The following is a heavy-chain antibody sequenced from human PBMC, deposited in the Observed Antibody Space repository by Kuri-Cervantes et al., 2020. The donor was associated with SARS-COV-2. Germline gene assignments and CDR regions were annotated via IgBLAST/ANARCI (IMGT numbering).Heavy chain of an antibody. D-gene: IGHD2-2*01. J-gene: IGHJ4*02. CDR3: ASLGYAGDLSPPFDY. CDR2: INPSGGST. V-gene: IGHV1-46*01. Sequence: ASGKVSCKASGYTFTSYYMHWVRQAPGQGLEWMGKINPSGGSTSYAQKCQGRVTITADESTSTAYMELSSLRSEDTAVYYCASLGYAGDLSPPFDYWGQGTLVTVSS. CDR1: GYTFTSYY.